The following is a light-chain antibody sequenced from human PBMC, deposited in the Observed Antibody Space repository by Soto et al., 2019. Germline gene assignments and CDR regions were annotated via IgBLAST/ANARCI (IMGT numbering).Light chain of an antibody. J-gene: IGKJ4*01. Sequence: EIVMTQSPATLSVSPGDRATLSCRASQSVDNDLAWYQQKPGQPPRLLIYDASTRATGIPARFSGSQSGTEFTLTISSLLSEDFAVYSCQQYNNWPLPFGGGTKVDI. CDR2: DAS. CDR1: QSVDND. V-gene: IGKV3D-15*01. CDR3: QQYNNWPLP.